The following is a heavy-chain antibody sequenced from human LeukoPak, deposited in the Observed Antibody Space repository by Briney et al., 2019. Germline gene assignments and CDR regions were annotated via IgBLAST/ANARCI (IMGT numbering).Heavy chain of an antibody. J-gene: IGHJ5*02. Sequence: SETLSLTCTVSGGSISSGGYYWSWIRQPPGKGLEWIGYIYHSGSTYYNPSLKSRVTISVDRSKNQFSLKLSSVTAVDTAVYYCATQTSQNWFDPWGQGTLVTVSS. V-gene: IGHV4-30-2*01. CDR3: ATQTSQNWFDP. CDR2: IYHSGST. CDR1: GGSISSGGYY.